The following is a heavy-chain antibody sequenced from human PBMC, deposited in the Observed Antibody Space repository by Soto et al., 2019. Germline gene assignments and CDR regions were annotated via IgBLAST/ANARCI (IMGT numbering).Heavy chain of an antibody. V-gene: IGHV5-51*03. Sequence: EVQLVQSGAEVKKPGESLKISCKGYRYSFTSYWIGWVRQMPGKGLEWMGIIYPGDSDTRYNPSFKGQVTISSDKYISTAYLQWSSLKASDTAIYYCARSSGFGDLLKLPDLWGQGTLVTVSS. J-gene: IGHJ5*02. CDR3: ARSSGFGDLLKLPDL. CDR2: IYPGDSDT. CDR1: RYSFTSYW. D-gene: IGHD3-10*01.